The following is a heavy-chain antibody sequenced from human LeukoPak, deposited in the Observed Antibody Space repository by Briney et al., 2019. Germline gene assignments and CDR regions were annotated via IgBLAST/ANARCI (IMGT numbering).Heavy chain of an antibody. CDR2: IYYSGST. J-gene: IGHJ5*02. Sequence: SETLSLTCTVSGGSISSSSYYWGWIRQPPGKGLEWIGSIYYSGSTYYNPSLKSRVTISVDTSKNQFSLKLSSVTAADTAVYYCARGGRYRSSWYWFDPWGQGTLVTVSS. V-gene: IGHV4-39*01. D-gene: IGHD6-13*01. CDR3: ARGGRYRSSWYWFDP. CDR1: GGSISSSSYY.